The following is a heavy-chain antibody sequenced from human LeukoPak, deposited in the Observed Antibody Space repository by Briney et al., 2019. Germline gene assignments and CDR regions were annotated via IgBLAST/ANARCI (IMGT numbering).Heavy chain of an antibody. V-gene: IGHV3-74*01. J-gene: IGHJ4*02. CDR1: GFTFSGYW. CDR3: ARTIYSRRYLDY. Sequence: PGGSLRLSCAASGFTFSGYWMHWVRQAPGKGLVWVSRINSDGSSTSYADSVKGRFTISRDNAKNTLYLQMNSLRAEDTAVYYCARTIYSRRYLDYWGQGTLVTVS. CDR2: INSDGSST. D-gene: IGHD2/OR15-2a*01.